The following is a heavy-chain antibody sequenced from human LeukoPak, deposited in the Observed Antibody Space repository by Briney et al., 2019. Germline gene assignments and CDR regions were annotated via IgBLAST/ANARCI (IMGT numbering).Heavy chain of an antibody. CDR1: GFTFSSYG. D-gene: IGHD4-23*01. V-gene: IGHV3-33*08. J-gene: IGHJ4*02. CDR2: IWYGGSNK. CDR3: ARDKVGYGGNSAIDY. Sequence: GGSLRLSCAASGFTFSSYGMHWVRQAPGKGLEWVAVIWYGGSNKYYADSVKGRFTISRDNAKNSLYLQMNSLRAEDTAVYYCARDKVGYGGNSAIDYWGQGTLVTVSS.